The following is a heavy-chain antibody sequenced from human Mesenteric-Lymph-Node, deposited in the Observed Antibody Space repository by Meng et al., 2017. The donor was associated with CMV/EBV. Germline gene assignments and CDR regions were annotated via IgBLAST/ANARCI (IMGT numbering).Heavy chain of an antibody. CDR1: GYTFTSYG. Sequence: ASVKVSCKASGYTFTSYGISWVRQAPGQGLEWMGWINPNSGGTNYAQKFQGRVTTTRDTSISTAYMELSRLRSDDTAVYYCAREVGAIAVAGFDYWGQGTLVTVSS. CDR2: INPNSGGT. J-gene: IGHJ4*02. D-gene: IGHD6-19*01. V-gene: IGHV1-2*02. CDR3: AREVGAIAVAGFDY.